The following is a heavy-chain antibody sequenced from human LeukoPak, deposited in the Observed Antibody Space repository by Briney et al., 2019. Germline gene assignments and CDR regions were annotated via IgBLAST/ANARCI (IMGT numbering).Heavy chain of an antibody. CDR2: INPYSGGT. V-gene: IGHV1-2*02. CDR1: GYTFTGYY. J-gene: IGHJ4*02. D-gene: IGHD3-10*01. Sequence: ASVKVSCKASGYTFTGYYMHWVRQAPGQGLEWMGWINPYSGGTNYAQKFQGRVTMTRDTSISTAYMELSRLRSDDTAVYYCARAITMVRGVISYWGQGTLVTVSS. CDR3: ARAITMVRGVISY.